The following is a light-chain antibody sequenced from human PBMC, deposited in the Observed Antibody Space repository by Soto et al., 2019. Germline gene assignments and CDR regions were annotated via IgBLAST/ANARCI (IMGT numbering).Light chain of an antibody. CDR1: QSISSW. CDR3: QQYNTYVT. CDR2: QAS. V-gene: IGKV1-5*03. Sequence: DIPMTQSPSTLSASVGDRVTITCRASQSISSWLAWYQQKPGKAPKLLIYQASSLQSGVSSRFSGSGSGTEFTLTISSLQPDDFATYYCQQYNTYVTFGQGTKVEIQ. J-gene: IGKJ1*01.